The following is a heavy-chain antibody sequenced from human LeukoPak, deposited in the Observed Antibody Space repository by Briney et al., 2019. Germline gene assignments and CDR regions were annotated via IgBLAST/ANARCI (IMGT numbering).Heavy chain of an antibody. CDR3: ARGYYYDSSAKFMDY. Sequence: GGSLRLSCAASGFTFSSYGMHWARQAPGKGLEWVAVIWYDGSNKYYADSVKGRFTISRDNSKNTLYLQMNSLRAEDTAVYYCARGYYYDSSAKFMDYWGQGALVTVSS. J-gene: IGHJ4*02. D-gene: IGHD3-22*01. CDR2: IWYDGSNK. V-gene: IGHV3-33*01. CDR1: GFTFSSYG.